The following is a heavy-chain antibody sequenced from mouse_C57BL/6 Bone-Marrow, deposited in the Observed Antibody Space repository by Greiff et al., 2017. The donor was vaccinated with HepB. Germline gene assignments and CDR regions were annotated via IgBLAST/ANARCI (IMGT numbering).Heavy chain of an antibody. Sequence: VQLKESGTVLARPGASVKMSCKTSGYTFTSYWMHWVKQRPGQGLEWIGAIYPGNSDTSYNQKFKGKAKLTAVTSASTAYMELSSLTNEDSAVYYCTRGYPSYYYGEGYAMDYWGQGTSVTVSS. CDR1: GYTFTSYW. V-gene: IGHV1-5*01. CDR2: IYPGNSDT. D-gene: IGHD1-1*01. CDR3: TRGYPSYYYGEGYAMDY. J-gene: IGHJ4*01.